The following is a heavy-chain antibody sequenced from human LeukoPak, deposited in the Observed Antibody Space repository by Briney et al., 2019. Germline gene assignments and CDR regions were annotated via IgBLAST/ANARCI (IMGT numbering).Heavy chain of an antibody. V-gene: IGHV4-34*01. Sequence: SQTLSLTCAVYGESFSSYYWSWIRQPPGKGLEWIGEINHSGSTNYNPSLKSRVIISVDTSKNQFSLKLSSVTAADTAVYYCARVDYRDYPKDFDYWGQGTLVTVSS. D-gene: IGHD4-17*01. CDR1: GESFSSYY. J-gene: IGHJ4*02. CDR2: INHSGST. CDR3: ARVDYRDYPKDFDY.